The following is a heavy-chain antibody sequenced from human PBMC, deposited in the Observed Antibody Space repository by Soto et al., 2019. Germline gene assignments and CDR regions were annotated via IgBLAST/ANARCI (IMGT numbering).Heavy chain of an antibody. J-gene: IGHJ6*02. Sequence: QVQLVQSGAEVRKPGSSVRVSCKPSGGSFSKNAINWVRQAPGQGLEWMGGIIPIFGLTNYAPKFQGRLTITADESRSVTYRDPSRLTSGDTAMYYSATVEVSASGNFSFYHYYEIDVWGLGTSVTVSS. CDR1: GGSFSKNA. CDR2: IIPIFGLT. D-gene: IGHD3-3*01. CDR3: ATVEVSASGNFSFYHYYEIDV. V-gene: IGHV1-69*01.